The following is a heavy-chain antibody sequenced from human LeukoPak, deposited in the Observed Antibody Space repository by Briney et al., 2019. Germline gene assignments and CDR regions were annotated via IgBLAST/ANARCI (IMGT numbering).Heavy chain of an antibody. CDR3: AKEGAYPIITYDS. CDR1: GFIFSRYW. Sequence: PGGSLRLSCAASGFIFSRYWMNWVRQAPGKGLEWVANIKGEGNEKNYVDSVKGRFSISRDNARNSLYLQMDSLRAEDTAVYYCAKEGAYPIITYDSWGQGALVTVSS. V-gene: IGHV3-7*01. CDR2: IKGEGNEK. J-gene: IGHJ5*01. D-gene: IGHD3-10*01.